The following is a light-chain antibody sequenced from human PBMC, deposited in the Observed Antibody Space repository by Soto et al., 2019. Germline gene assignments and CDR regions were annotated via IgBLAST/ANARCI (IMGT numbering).Light chain of an antibody. V-gene: IGLV2-14*03. Sequence: QSALTQPASVSGSPGQSITISCTGTSSDFGSYNYVSWYQQHPGKAPKLMIFDVNNRPSGVSKRFSGSKSGNTASLTISGLQAEDAADYYCSSYTSSTTLFGGGTKVTVL. CDR3: SSYTSSTTL. J-gene: IGLJ2*01. CDR2: DVN. CDR1: SSDFGSYNY.